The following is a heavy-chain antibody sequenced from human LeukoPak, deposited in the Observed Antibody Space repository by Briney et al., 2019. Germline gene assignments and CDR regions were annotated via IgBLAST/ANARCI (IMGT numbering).Heavy chain of an antibody. Sequence: SETLSLTCTVSGGSISNYYWSWVRQPAGKGLEWIGRIYSSGSTNYNPSLNSRVTMSVDTSKNQFSLKLSSVTAADTAVYYCARGLLSGAPRGEDYWGQGTLVTVSS. CDR1: GGSISNYY. CDR3: ARGLLSGAPRGEDY. V-gene: IGHV4-4*07. D-gene: IGHD2/OR15-2a*01. J-gene: IGHJ4*02. CDR2: IYSSGST.